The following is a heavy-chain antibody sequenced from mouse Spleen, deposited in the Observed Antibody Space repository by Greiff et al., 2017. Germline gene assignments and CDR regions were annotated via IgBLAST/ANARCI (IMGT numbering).Heavy chain of an antibody. Sequence: VQLQQSGAELVKPGASVKISCKASGYAFSSYWMNWVKQRPGKGLEWIGQIYPGDGDTNYNGKFKGKATLTADKSSSTAYMQLSSLTSEDSAVYFCARAGMITPAMDYWGQGTSVTVSS. V-gene: IGHV1-80*01. CDR2: IYPGDGDT. J-gene: IGHJ4*01. CDR3: ARAGMITPAMDY. D-gene: IGHD2-4*01. CDR1: GYAFSSYW.